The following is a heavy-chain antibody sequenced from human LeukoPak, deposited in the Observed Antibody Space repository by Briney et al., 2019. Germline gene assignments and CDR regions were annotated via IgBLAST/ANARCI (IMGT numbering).Heavy chain of an antibody. D-gene: IGHD3-10*01. CDR3: TRGAGYYNTDSLDY. CDR1: GFTFSSHW. CDR2: IDSDGSYI. Sequence: QPGGSLRLSCSVSGFTFSSHWLHRVRPPPGKELVWVSRIDSDGSYINYADPVKGRFTISRDNAKSTLYLQMSSLRVEDTAVYYCTRGAGYYNTDSLDYWGQGTLVTVSS. J-gene: IGHJ4*02. V-gene: IGHV3-74*01.